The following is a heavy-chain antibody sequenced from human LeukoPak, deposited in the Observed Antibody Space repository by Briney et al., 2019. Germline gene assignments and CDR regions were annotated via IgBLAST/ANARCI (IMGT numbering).Heavy chain of an antibody. D-gene: IGHD3-9*01. V-gene: IGHV3-30*18. J-gene: IGHJ4*02. CDR3: AKDSNFDWLLNY. Sequence: GGSLRLSCAASGFTFSSYGMHWVRQAPGKGLEWVAVISYDGSNKYYADPVKGRFTISRDNSKNTLYLQMNSLRAEDTAVYYCAKDSNFDWLLNYWGQGTLVTVSS. CDR2: ISYDGSNK. CDR1: GFTFSSYG.